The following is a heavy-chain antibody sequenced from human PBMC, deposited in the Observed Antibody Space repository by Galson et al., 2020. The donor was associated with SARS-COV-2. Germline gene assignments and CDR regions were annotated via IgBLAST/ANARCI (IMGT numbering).Heavy chain of an antibody. CDR1: GGSISSYY. Sequence: SETLSLTCTISGGSISSYYWDWIRQPPGKGLEWIGFAYYSGHAEYNPSLKGRVTTSVDTSKNQFSLKLTSVSAADTAVYFCARRSPSYSGVEIPRYFDSWGQGILVSVSS. CDR3: ARRSPSYSGVEIPRYFDS. D-gene: IGHD1-26*01. J-gene: IGHJ4*02. V-gene: IGHV4-59*01. CDR2: AYYSGHA.